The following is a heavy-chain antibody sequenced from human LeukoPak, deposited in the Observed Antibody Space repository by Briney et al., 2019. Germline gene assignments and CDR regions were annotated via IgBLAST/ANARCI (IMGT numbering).Heavy chain of an antibody. CDR2: ISGSGGST. J-gene: IGHJ4*02. CDR1: GFTFSSYA. Sequence: PGGSLRLSCAASGFTFSSYAMSWVRQAPGKGLEWVSAISGSGGSTYYADSVKGRFTISRDNSKNTLYLQMNSLRAEDTAVYYCARTKVPASIVVVPAADGPYFDCWGQGALVTV. D-gene: IGHD2-2*01. V-gene: IGHV3-23*01. CDR3: ARTKVPASIVVVPAADGPYFDC.